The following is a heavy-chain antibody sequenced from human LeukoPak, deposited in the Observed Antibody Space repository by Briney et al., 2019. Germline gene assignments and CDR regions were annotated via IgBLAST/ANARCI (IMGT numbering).Heavy chain of an antibody. J-gene: IGHJ1*01. CDR2: ISGSGGST. CDR1: GFTFSSYA. Sequence: GGSLGLSCAASGFTFSSYAMSWVRQAPGKGLEWVSAISGSGGSTYYADSVKGRFTISRDNSKNTLYLQMKSLRAEDTAVYYCAKGLGGWPLQYFQHWGQGTLVTVSS. D-gene: IGHD1-26*01. V-gene: IGHV3-23*01. CDR3: AKGLGGWPLQYFQH.